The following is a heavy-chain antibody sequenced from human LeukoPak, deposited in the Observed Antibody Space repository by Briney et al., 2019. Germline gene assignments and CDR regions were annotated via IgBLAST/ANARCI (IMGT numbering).Heavy chain of an antibody. CDR2: IPSDGSYT. V-gene: IGHV3-30*18. Sequence: GGTLRLSCAASGFNFNSHGMHWVRQAPGKGLEWVALIPSDGSYTYYADSVKGRFTISRDNSKNTLSLQMNSLRVDDTAVYYCAKDARRYSGWYFFDHWGQGTLVTDSS. D-gene: IGHD6-19*01. CDR1: GFNFNSHG. CDR3: AKDARRYSGWYFFDH. J-gene: IGHJ4*02.